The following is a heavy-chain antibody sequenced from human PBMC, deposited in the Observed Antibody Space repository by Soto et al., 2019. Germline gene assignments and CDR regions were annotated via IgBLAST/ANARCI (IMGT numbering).Heavy chain of an antibody. D-gene: IGHD1-20*01. J-gene: IGHJ6*02. CDR2: IWYDGSNK. CDR1: GFTFSSYG. CDR3: ARDRGPFNWNDWPHYYYGMDV. Sequence: QVQLVESGGGVVKPGRSLRLSCAASGFTFSSYGMHWVRQAPGKGLEWVTGIWYDGSNKYYADSVKGRFTISRDNSKNTLYRQMNSLRAEDTAVYYCARDRGPFNWNDWPHYYYGMDVWGQGTTVTVSS. V-gene: IGHV3-33*01.